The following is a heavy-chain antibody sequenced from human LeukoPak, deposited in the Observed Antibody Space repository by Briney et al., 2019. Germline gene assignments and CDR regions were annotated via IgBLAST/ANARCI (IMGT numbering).Heavy chain of an antibody. CDR2: INHSGST. CDR1: GGSFSGYY. D-gene: IGHD3-3*01. CDR3: ARRPYLYDFWRGYTRLGAFDI. V-gene: IGHV4-34*01. J-gene: IGHJ3*02. Sequence: PSETLSLTCAVYGGSFSGYYWSWIRQPPGKGLEWIGEINHSGSTNYNPSLKSRVTISVDTSKNQFSLKLSSVTAADTAVYYCARRPYLYDFWRGYTRLGAFDIWGQGTMVTVSS.